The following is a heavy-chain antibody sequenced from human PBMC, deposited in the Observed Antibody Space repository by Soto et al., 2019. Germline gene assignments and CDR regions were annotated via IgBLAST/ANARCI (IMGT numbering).Heavy chain of an antibody. CDR3: ATSFGSGSGAFDY. CDR2: FNPILSFS. D-gene: IGHD3-10*01. Sequence: QVQLVQSGAEVKKPGSSVKVSCKASGDTFNFYTINWVRQAPGLGLEWMGRFNPILSFSNSALKFQGRVTLTTDKSTRSAYMVMSSLRAEDTAIYSCATSFGSGSGAFDYWGQGALVTVSS. CDR1: GDTFNFYT. V-gene: IGHV1-69*02. J-gene: IGHJ4*02.